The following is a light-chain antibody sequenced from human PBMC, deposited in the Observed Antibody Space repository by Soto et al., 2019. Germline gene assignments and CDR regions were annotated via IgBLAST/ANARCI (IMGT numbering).Light chain of an antibody. V-gene: IGKV3-15*01. Sequence: EIVMTQSPATLSVSPGERATLSCTASQSVSSNLAWYQQKPGQAPRLLIYGASTRATGIPARFSGSGSGTEFTLTISSLQSEDFAVYYWQQYNNWPPGTFGGGTKVEIK. CDR1: QSVSSN. J-gene: IGKJ4*01. CDR3: QQYNNWPPGT. CDR2: GAS.